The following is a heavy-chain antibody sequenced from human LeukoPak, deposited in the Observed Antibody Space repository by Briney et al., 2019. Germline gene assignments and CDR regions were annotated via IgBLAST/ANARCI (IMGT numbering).Heavy chain of an antibody. CDR1: GYTFTGYY. Sequence: ASVKVSCKASGYTFTGYYMHWVRQAPGQGLEWTGRINPNSGGTNYAQKFQGRVTMTRDTSISTAYMELSRLRSDDTAVYYCARGTLLWFGELLSPFDYWGQGTLVTVSS. CDR2: INPNSGGT. J-gene: IGHJ4*02. CDR3: ARGTLLWFGELLSPFDY. D-gene: IGHD3-10*01. V-gene: IGHV1-2*06.